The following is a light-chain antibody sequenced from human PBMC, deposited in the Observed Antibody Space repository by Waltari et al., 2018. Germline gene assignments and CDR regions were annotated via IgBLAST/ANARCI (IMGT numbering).Light chain of an antibody. CDR3: QQYYSTPPLT. V-gene: IGKV4-1*01. Sequence: DIVMTQSPDSLAVSLGERATINCKSSQSFLYSATNKNYLAWYQQKPGQPPKLLIYWASTRESGVPDRFSGSGSGTDFTLTISSLQAEDVAVYYCQQYYSTPPLTFGGGTKVEIK. CDR2: WAS. CDR1: QSFLYSATNKNY. J-gene: IGKJ4*01.